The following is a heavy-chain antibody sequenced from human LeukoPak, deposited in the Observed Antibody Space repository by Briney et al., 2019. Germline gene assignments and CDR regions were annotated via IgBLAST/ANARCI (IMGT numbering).Heavy chain of an antibody. CDR2: IYSDGGST. CDR3: ANLHRVRDSSGVSCYGLDY. CDR1: GVSFTNYW. J-gene: IGHJ4*02. D-gene: IGHD2-15*01. V-gene: IGHV3-74*01. Sequence: RGSLRLSSAAPGVSFTNYWMHSGPHTPGEGLGWVSRIYSDGGSTNSADSVKGRFTSSRDNAKNTLYLQLNSLRAEDTAVYYCANLHRVRDSSGVSCYGLDYWGQGALVTVSS.